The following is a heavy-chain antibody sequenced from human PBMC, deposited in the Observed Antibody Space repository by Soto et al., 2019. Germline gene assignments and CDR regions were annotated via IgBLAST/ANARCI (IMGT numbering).Heavy chain of an antibody. V-gene: IGHV4-34*01. CDR1: GGSFSGYY. J-gene: IGHJ4*02. CDR2: INHSGST. Sequence: SETLSLTCAVYGGSFSGYYWSWIRQPPGKGLEWIGEINHSGSTNYNPSLKSRVTISVDTSKNQFSLKLSSVTAADTAVYYCARGYDFWSGYYCFWGQGSLVTVSS. D-gene: IGHD3-3*01. CDR3: ARGYDFWSGYYCF.